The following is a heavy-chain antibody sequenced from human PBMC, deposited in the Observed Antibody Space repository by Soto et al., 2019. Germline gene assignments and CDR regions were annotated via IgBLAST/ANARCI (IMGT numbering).Heavy chain of an antibody. V-gene: IGHV3-30-3*01. D-gene: IGHD6-13*01. CDR1: GFTFSSYA. CDR3: AREQQLVSDDAFDI. Sequence: GGSLRLSCAASGFTFSSYAMHWVRQAPGKGLEWVAVISYDGSNKYYADSVKGRFTISRDNSKNTLYLQMNSLRAEDTAVYYCAREQQLVSDDAFDIWGQGTMVTVSS. J-gene: IGHJ3*02. CDR2: ISYDGSNK.